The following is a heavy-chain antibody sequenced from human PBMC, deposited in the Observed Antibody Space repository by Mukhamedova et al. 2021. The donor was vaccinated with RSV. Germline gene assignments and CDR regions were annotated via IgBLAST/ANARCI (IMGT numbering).Heavy chain of an antibody. Sequence: GPGKGLEWVSGISHDAVSKTYADSVKGRFTVSRDDSKNTLHLEMNSLRDEDTAMYHCAKAVAPGAYYFDYWGQGTLVTVSS. CDR2: ISHDAVSK. D-gene: IGHD2-2*01. V-gene: IGHV3-30-3*02. J-gene: IGHJ4*02. CDR3: AKAVAPGAYYFDY.